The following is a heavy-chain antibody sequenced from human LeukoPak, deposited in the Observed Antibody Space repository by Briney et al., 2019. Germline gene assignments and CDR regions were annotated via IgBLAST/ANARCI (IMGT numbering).Heavy chain of an antibody. CDR1: GTTLSNYG. CDR3: AKRGVVIRVILVGFHKEAYYFDS. D-gene: IGHD3-22*01. V-gene: IGHV3-23*01. J-gene: IGHJ4*02. Sequence: GGSLRLSCAVSGTTLSNYGMSWARQAPGGGGECVAGIIGRGGNTNYADSVEGRLTISRHNPKNTLYVKINSVSGDDTAVYLCAKRGVVIRVILVGFHKEAYYFDSWGQGALVTVSS. CDR2: IIGRGGNT.